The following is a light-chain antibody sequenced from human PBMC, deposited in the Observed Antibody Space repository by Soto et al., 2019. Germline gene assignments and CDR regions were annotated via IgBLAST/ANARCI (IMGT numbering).Light chain of an antibody. J-gene: IGKJ1*01. CDR2: AAS. V-gene: IGKV1-9*01. CDR1: QGFSNY. CDR3: QQFHTYPRT. Sequence: DIQMTQSPSSLSASIEDRVSFTCRASQGFSNYLAWYQQKPGQAPNLLIYAASTLQSGVPSRFSGSGSGTEFTLTITSLQPEDFATYYCQQFHTYPRTFGQGTKVDI.